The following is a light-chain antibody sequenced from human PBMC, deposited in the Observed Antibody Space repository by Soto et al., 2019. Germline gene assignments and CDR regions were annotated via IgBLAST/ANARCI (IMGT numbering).Light chain of an antibody. CDR2: GAS. CDR1: QSVSSSY. CDR3: HQYGSSSRLT. Sequence: EIVLTQSPGTLSLSPGERATLSCRASQSVSSSYLAWYQQKSGQAPRLLIYGASSRATGIPDRFSGSGSGTDFTLTISRLEPEDFAVYYCHQYGSSSRLTFGGGTKVESK. V-gene: IGKV3-20*01. J-gene: IGKJ4*01.